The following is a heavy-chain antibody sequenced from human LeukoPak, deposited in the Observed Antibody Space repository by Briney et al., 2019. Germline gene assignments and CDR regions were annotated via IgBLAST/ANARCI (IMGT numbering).Heavy chain of an antibody. J-gene: IGHJ4*02. V-gene: IGHV3-21*04. D-gene: IGHD2-2*02. CDR3: ARVPQLDYCSSTSCYTGGYYFDY. CDR1: GFTFSRYS. Sequence: GGSLRLSCAASGFTFSRYSMNWVRQAPGKGLEWVSSISSSSSFIYYADSVKGRFTISRDNAKNSLYLQMNSLRAADTAVYYCARVPQLDYCSSTSCYTGGYYFDYWGQGTLVTVSS. CDR2: ISSSSSFI.